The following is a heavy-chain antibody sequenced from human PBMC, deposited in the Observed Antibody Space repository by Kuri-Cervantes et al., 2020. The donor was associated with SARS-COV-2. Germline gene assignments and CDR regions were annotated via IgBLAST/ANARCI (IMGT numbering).Heavy chain of an antibody. D-gene: IGHD6-13*01. CDR3: AREESGGGAAAGDYGMDV. J-gene: IGHJ6*02. V-gene: IGHV4-34*01. CDR2: INHSGST. Sequence: SETLSLTCAVYGGSFSGYYWSWIRQPPGKGLEWIGEINHSGSTNYNPSLKSRVTISVDTSKNQFSLKLSSVTAADTAVYYCAREESGGGAAAGDYGMDVWGQGTMVTVSS. CDR1: GGSFSGYY.